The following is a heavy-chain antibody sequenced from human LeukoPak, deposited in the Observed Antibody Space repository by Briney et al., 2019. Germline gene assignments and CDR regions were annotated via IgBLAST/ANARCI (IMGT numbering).Heavy chain of an antibody. CDR2: IIPIFGTA. V-gene: IGHV1-69*05. Sequence: ASVKVSCNASGGTFSSYAISWVRQAPGQGLEWMGGIIPIFGTANYAQKFQGRVTITTDESTSTAYMELSSLRSEDTAVYYCARGSPVDTAMVDYWGQGTLVTVSS. CDR3: ARGSPVDTAMVDY. D-gene: IGHD5-18*01. J-gene: IGHJ4*02. CDR1: GGTFSSYA.